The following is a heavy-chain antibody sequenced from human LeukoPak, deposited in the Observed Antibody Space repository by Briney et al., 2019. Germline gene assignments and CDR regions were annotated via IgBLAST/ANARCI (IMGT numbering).Heavy chain of an antibody. V-gene: IGHV3-33*01. CDR1: GFTFSSYG. CDR2: IWYDGSNK. Sequence: PGRSLRLSCAASGFTFSSYGMHWVRQAPGKGLEWVAIIWYDGSNKYYADSVKGPFTISRDNSKDTLYLQMNSLRAEDTAVYYCARGCSGGSCYVFDYWGQGTLVTVSS. CDR3: ARGCSGGSCYVFDY. D-gene: IGHD2-15*01. J-gene: IGHJ4*02.